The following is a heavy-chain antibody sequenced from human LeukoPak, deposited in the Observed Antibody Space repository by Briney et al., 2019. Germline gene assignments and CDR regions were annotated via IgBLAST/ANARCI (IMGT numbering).Heavy chain of an antibody. CDR2: IKQDGSEK. CDR3: AASGGMGDY. Sequence: QPGGSLRRSCAASGFTFSSYWMSWVRQAPGKGLEWVANIKQDGSEKYYVDSVKGRFTISRDNAKNSLSLQMNSLRAEDTAVYYCAASGGMGDYWGQGTLVTVSS. J-gene: IGHJ4*02. CDR1: GFTFSSYW. D-gene: IGHD2-15*01. V-gene: IGHV3-7*03.